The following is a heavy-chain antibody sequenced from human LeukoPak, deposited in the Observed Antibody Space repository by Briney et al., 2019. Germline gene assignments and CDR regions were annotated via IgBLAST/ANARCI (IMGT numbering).Heavy chain of an antibody. D-gene: IGHD3-22*01. CDR1: GGSISSGDYY. V-gene: IGHV4-30-4*01. Sequence: SQTLSLTCTVSGGSISSGDYYWSWIRQPPGKGLEWIGYNYYSGSTYYNPSLKSRVTISVDTSKNQFSLKLSSVTAADTAVYYCARDASDYYDSSGYYFFDYWGQGTLVTVSS. CDR3: ARDASDYYDSSGYYFFDY. J-gene: IGHJ4*02. CDR2: NYYSGST.